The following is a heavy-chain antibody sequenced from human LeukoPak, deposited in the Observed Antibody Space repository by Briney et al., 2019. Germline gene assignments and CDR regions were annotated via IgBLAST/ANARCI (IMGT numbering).Heavy chain of an antibody. J-gene: IGHJ4*02. CDR2: IHHSGDT. D-gene: IGHD3-16*01. CDR1: GYSITSIYY. Sequence: SETLSLTCTVSGYSITSIYYWGWIRQPPGKRLEWIGSIHHSGDTAYNPSLKSRVTISVDTSKSQFSLKLSSVTAADTAVYYCARSYASSGLDHWGQGTLVTVSS. CDR3: ARSYASSGLDH. V-gene: IGHV4-38-2*02.